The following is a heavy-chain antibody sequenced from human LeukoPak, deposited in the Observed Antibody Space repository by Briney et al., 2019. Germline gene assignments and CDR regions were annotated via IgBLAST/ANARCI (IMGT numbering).Heavy chain of an antibody. CDR1: GYTFTSYY. V-gene: IGHV1-46*03. Sequence: ASVKVSCKASGYTFTSYYMHWVRQAPGQGLEWMGIINPSGGSTSYAQKFQGRVTTTRDTSTSTVYMELSSLRSEDTAVYYCVSSGYYGFTYLDYWGQGTLVTVSS. J-gene: IGHJ4*02. D-gene: IGHD3-22*01. CDR2: INPSGGST. CDR3: VSSGYYGFTYLDY.